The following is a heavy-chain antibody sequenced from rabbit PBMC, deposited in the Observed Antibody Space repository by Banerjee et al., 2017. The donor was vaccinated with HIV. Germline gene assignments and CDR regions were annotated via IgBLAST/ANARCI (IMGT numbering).Heavy chain of an antibody. CDR3: ARDLAGVIGWNFNL. J-gene: IGHJ4*01. V-gene: IGHV1S45*01. D-gene: IGHD4-1*01. Sequence: QQQLEESGGGLVQPEGSLTLTCTASGFDLSSYWMWWVRQAPGKGLEWIACINSNTGNTVYASWAKGPFTISKTSSTTVTLQMTSLTAADTASYFCARDLAGVIGWNFNLWGQGTLVTVS. CDR2: INSNTGNT. CDR1: GFDLSSYW.